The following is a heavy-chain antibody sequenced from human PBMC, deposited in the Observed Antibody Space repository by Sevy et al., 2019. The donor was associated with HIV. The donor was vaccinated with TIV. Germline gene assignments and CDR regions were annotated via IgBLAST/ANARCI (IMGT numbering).Heavy chain of an antibody. Sequence: GGSLRLSCAASGFTFSSYEMNWVRQAPGKGLEWVSYISNSGTTISYSDSVRGRFSISRDNARNSRYLQMNSLRAEDKAVYYCARDLPPSATTVAHFDYWGQGTLVTVSS. CDR2: ISNSGTTI. V-gene: IGHV3-48*03. CDR1: GFTFSSYE. J-gene: IGHJ4*02. CDR3: ARDLPPSATTVAHFDY. D-gene: IGHD4-17*01.